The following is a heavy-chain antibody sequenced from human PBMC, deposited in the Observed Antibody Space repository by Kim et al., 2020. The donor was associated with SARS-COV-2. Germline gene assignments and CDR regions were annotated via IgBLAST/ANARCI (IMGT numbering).Heavy chain of an antibody. CDR3: ARQGSGASTQGALHI. CDR2: TNPSGNT. V-gene: IGHV4-34*01. Sequence: SETLSLTCAVYVGYFSGYYWTWIRQAPGKGLEWIGETNPSGNTRYNPSLKSRVTILVDTSKNQFSLKLSSVIAADTAMYYCARQGSGASTQGALHIWGQGTRVTVSS. J-gene: IGHJ4*02. CDR1: VGYFSGYY. D-gene: IGHD2-8*01.